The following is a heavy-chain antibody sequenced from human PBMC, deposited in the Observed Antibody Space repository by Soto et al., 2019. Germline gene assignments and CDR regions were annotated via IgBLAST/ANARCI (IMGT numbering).Heavy chain of an antibody. Sequence: GGSLRLSCAASGFTFSSYSMNWVRQAPGKGLEWVSYISSSSSTIYYADSVKGRFTISRDNAKNSLYLQMNSLRDEDTAVYYCAGNYDSSGYYHDWGQGTLVTVSS. CDR3: AGNYDSSGYYHD. V-gene: IGHV3-48*02. D-gene: IGHD3-22*01. CDR1: GFTFSSYS. CDR2: ISSSSSTI. J-gene: IGHJ4*02.